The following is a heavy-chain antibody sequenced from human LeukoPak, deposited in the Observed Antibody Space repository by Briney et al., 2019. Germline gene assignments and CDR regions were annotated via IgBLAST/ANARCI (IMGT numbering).Heavy chain of an antibody. D-gene: IGHD2-21*01. CDR2: LYYGGDT. CDR1: GLSVSNTY. J-gene: IGHJ3*01. V-gene: IGHV3-66*02. CDR3: ATEDAYSVHL. Sequence: GGSLRLSCAASGLSVSNTYMSWVRQAPGKGLEWISVLYYGGDTFYADSVKGRFTISSDKSKNTLYLQMNSLRPDDTAVYYCATEDAYSVHLWGQGTMVTVSS.